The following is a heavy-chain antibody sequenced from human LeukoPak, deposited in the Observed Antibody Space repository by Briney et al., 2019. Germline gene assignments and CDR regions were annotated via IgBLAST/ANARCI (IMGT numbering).Heavy chain of an antibody. CDR1: GFTFSSYW. D-gene: IGHD3-3*01. V-gene: IGHV3-7*03. Sequence: GGSLRLSCAASGFTFSSYWMNWARQAPGKGLEWVASINHNGNVNYYVDSVKGRFTISRENAKNSLYLQMNSLRAEDTAVYYCAREYDFWSGYQIASNYGMDVWGQGTTVTVSS. J-gene: IGHJ6*02. CDR2: INHNGNVN. CDR3: AREYDFWSGYQIASNYGMDV.